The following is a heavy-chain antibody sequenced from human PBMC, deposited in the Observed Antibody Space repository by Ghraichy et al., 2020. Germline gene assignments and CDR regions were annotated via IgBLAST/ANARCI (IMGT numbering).Heavy chain of an antibody. CDR3: ARASRVVRYFYYDGMDV. CDR1: GFTFSSYG. Sequence: GGSLRLSCAASGFTFSSYGMNWVRQAPGTGLEWVSYISSSSRTKSYADSVKGRFTISRDNAKNSLYLRMNSLRDDDTAVYYCARASRVVRYFYYDGMDVWGQGTTVSVSS. V-gene: IGHV3-48*02. D-gene: IGHD3-10*01. CDR2: ISSSSRTK. J-gene: IGHJ6*02.